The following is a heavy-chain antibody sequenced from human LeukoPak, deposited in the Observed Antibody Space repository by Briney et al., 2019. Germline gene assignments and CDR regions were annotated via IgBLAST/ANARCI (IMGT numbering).Heavy chain of an antibody. CDR2: IKSITDGGTT. D-gene: IGHD5-18*01. Sequence: GGSLRLSCAASGFTFSNAWMNWVRQAPGKGLEWVGRIKSITDGGTTDYAAPVKGRFTISRDDSKNTLYLQMNSLKTEDTAVYYCTTVDTAMVRDYWGQGTLVTVSS. CDR3: TTVDTAMVRDY. J-gene: IGHJ4*02. V-gene: IGHV3-15*07. CDR1: GFTFSNAW.